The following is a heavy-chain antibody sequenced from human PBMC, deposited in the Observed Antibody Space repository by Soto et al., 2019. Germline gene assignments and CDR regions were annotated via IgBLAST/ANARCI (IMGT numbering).Heavy chain of an antibody. CDR2: INPHSGGT. V-gene: IGHV1-2*02. D-gene: IGHD2-2*01. Sequence: QVQLVQSGAEVKKPGASVKVSCKTSGYTFTGYYIYWVRQAPGQGLEWMGWINPHSGGTDSSQKFQGRVTMTRDTYISTAYMELSRLRSYDTAVYYCEGTSCSSTTCPTTYWGQGTLVTVSS. J-gene: IGHJ4*02. CDR3: EGTSCSSTTCPTTY. CDR1: GYTFTGYY.